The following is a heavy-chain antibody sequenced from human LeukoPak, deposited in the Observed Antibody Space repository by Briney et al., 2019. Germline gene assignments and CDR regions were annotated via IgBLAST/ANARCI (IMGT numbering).Heavy chain of an antibody. CDR1: GGSISSSSYY. Sequence: SETLSLTCTVSGGSISSSSYYWGWTRQPPGKGLEWVGSIYYSGSTYYNPSLRSRVTISVDTSKNQFSLKLSSVTAADTAVYYCARDDRGPYWYFDLWGRGTLVTVSS. CDR2: IYYSGST. D-gene: IGHD1-14*01. J-gene: IGHJ2*01. CDR3: ARDDRGPYWYFDL. V-gene: IGHV4-39*07.